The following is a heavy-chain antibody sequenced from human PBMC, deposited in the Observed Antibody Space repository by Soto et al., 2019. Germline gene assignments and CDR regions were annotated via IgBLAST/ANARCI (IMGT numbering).Heavy chain of an antibody. CDR2: ISGGGGST. Sequence: EVQLLESGGALAQPGASLRLSCVASGFTFSSYAMSWVRQAPGKWLEWVSAISGGGGSTFFADSGRGRFSISSDNSKGTVYVHMDNLRFADTAIERCAKGLRYGSSWDSLGSWGQATGVPVSS. CDR3: AKGLRYGSSWDSLGS. CDR1: GFTFSSYA. D-gene: IGHD2-2*01. J-gene: IGHJ4*02. V-gene: IGHV3-23*01.